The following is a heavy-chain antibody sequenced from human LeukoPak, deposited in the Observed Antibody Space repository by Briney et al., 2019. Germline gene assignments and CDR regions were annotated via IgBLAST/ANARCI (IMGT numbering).Heavy chain of an antibody. CDR1: GDSISSSNYY. CDR2: IFYSGNT. Sequence: SETPSLTCSVSGDSISSSNYYWGWIRQPPGKGLEWIGTIFYSGNTYYNPSLKSRVTMSVDTSKNQFSLKLSSVTAADTAVYYCARHDSSGPYNAFDFWGQGTMVTVSS. CDR3: ARHDSSGPYNAFDF. J-gene: IGHJ3*01. D-gene: IGHD3-22*01. V-gene: IGHV4-39*01.